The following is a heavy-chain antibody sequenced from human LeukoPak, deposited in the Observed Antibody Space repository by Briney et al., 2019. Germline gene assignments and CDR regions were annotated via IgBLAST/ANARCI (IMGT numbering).Heavy chain of an antibody. CDR3: AKDSEVPAAPLDY. Sequence: GGSLRLSCAASGFTFSSYGMHWVRQAPGKGLEWVAFIRYDGSNKYYADSVKGRFTISRDNSKNTLYLQMNSLRAEDTAVYYCAKDSEVPAAPLDYWGQGTLVTVSS. D-gene: IGHD2-2*01. CDR2: IRYDGSNK. J-gene: IGHJ4*02. V-gene: IGHV3-30*02. CDR1: GFTFSSYG.